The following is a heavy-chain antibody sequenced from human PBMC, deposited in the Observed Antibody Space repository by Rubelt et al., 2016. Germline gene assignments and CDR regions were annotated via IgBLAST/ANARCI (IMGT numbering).Heavy chain of an antibody. CDR2: INPNRGCT. J-gene: IGHJ6*02. V-gene: IGHV1-2*06. CDR1: GYTFTGYY. D-gene: IGHD3-16*01. Sequence: QVQLVQSGAAVKKPGASVKVSCKASGYTFTGYYMHWVRQAPGQGLEWMGRINPNRGCTNYAQKFQGRVTMTSDTSLSTAYMELSRLRSDDTAVYYCAREGDYYYGMDVWGQGTTVTVSS. CDR3: AREGDYYYGMDV.